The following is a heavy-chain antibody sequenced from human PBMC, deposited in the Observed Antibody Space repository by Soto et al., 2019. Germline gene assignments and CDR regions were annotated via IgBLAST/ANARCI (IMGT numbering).Heavy chain of an antibody. J-gene: IGHJ6*02. CDR1: GCNLTNYW. CDR2: IYPGDSGT. CDR3: APSIFYYGMDV. V-gene: IGHV5-51*01. Sequence: GESVKISCKGSGCNLTNYWIGWVRRMPGKGLEWMGIIYPGDSGTEYNPSFQGQVTTSADKSITTTHLQWSSLPASDTAIYYCAPSIFYYGMDVWSQGTTVTVSS.